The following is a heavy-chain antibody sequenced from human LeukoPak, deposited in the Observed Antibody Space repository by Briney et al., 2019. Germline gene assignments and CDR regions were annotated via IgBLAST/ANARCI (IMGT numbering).Heavy chain of an antibody. D-gene: IGHD5-18*01. Sequence: GGTLRLSCAASGFTFTSSAMNWVRQAPGKGLEWVSAISGSGGSTYYADSVKGRFTISRDNSKNTLYLQMNSLRAEDTAVYYCAKRGAYSPPYWGQGTLVTVSS. CDR2: ISGSGGST. V-gene: IGHV3-23*01. CDR3: AKRGAYSPPY. CDR1: GFTFTSSA. J-gene: IGHJ4*02.